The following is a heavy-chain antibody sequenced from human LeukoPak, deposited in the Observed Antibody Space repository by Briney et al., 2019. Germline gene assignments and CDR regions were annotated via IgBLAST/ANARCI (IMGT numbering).Heavy chain of an antibody. J-gene: IGHJ4*02. V-gene: IGHV1-18*01. D-gene: IGHD2-2*01. CDR1: GYTFTSYG. CDR3: ARDGGVVVPAANFDY. CDR2: IGAYNGNT. Sequence: ASVKISCKASGYTFTSYGISWVRQAPGQGLEWMGWIGAYNGNTNYAQKLQGRVTMTTDTSTSTAYMELRSLRSDDTAVYYCARDGGVVVPAANFDYWGQGTLVTVSS.